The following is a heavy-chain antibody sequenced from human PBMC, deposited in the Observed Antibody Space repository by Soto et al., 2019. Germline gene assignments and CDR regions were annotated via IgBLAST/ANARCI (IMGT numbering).Heavy chain of an antibody. V-gene: IGHV1-2*02. CDR2: INPNSGGT. D-gene: IGHD5-12*01. CDR1: GYTFTGYY. CDR3: ATKPEMATTTHAFDI. J-gene: IGHJ3*02. Sequence: ASVKVSCKASGYTFTGYYMHWVRQAPGQGLEWMGWINPNSGGTNYAQKFQGRVTMTEDTSTDTAYMELSSLRSEDTAVYYCATKPEMATTTHAFDIWGQGTIVTV.